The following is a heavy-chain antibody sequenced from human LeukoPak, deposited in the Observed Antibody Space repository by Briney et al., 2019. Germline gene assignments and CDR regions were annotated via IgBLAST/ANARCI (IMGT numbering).Heavy chain of an antibody. V-gene: IGHV3-23*01. J-gene: IGHJ4*02. CDR3: ARGLWFGELLYFDY. D-gene: IGHD3-10*01. Sequence: PGGSLRLSCAASGFTFSSYAMSWVRQAPGKGLEWVSAISGSGGSTYYADSVKGRFTISRDNSKNTLYLQMNSLRAEDTAVYYCARGLWFGELLYFDYWGQGTLVTVSS. CDR2: ISGSGGST. CDR1: GFTFSSYA.